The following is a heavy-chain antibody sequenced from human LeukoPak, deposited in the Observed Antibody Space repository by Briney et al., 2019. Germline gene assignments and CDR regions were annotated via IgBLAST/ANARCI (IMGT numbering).Heavy chain of an antibody. D-gene: IGHD3-10*01. CDR3: SLHVVTLVRGVNNRKEDWFDP. CDR2: INTDSGGT. V-gene: IGHV1-2*02. Sequence: ASVKVSCKASGYSFNTYYMNWVRQTPGQGLEWLGWINTDSGGTNYAQKFLGRVTMTRDKANSTAYLELSGLRSDDTAVYYCSLHVVTLVRGVNNRKEDWFDPWGQGSLVSVSS. J-gene: IGHJ5*02. CDR1: GYSFNTYY.